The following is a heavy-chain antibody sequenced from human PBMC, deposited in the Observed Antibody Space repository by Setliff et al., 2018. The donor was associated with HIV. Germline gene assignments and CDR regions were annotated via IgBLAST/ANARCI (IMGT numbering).Heavy chain of an antibody. CDR2: IYTSGST. J-gene: IGHJ4*02. CDR3: ARQNSGYAPGPFDY. CDR1: GGSISSYY. D-gene: IGHD5-12*01. Sequence: SETLSLTCTVSGGSISSYYWSWIRQPAEKGLEWIGRIYTSGSTNYNPSLKNRVTMSVDTSKNQFSLKLSSVTAADTAVYYCARQNSGYAPGPFDYWGQGILVTVSS. V-gene: IGHV4-4*07.